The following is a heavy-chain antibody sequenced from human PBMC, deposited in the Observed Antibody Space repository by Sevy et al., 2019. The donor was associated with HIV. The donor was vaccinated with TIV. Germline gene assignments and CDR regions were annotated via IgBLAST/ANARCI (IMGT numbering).Heavy chain of an antibody. J-gene: IGHJ6*03. V-gene: IGHV3-15*01. CDR1: GFTFSNAW. CDR2: IKSKTDGGIT. D-gene: IGHD6-6*01. CDR3: TTDQGSSPPAYYYYYLDV. Sequence: GGSLRLSCAASGFTFSNAWMSWVRQAPGKGLEWVGRIKSKTDGGITDYAAPVKGRFTISRDDSKNTLYLQMNSLKTEDTAVYDCTTDQGSSPPAYYYYYLDVWGKGTTVTVSS.